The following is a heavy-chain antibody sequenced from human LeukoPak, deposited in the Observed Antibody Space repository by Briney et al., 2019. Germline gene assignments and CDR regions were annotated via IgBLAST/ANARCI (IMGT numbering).Heavy chain of an antibody. CDR2: ISYDGSNK. CDR1: GCTFSSYG. D-gene: IGHD3-9*01. V-gene: IGHV3-30*18. CDR3: AKGGILTGYQFDY. J-gene: IGHJ4*02. Sequence: GRSLRLSCAASGCTFSSYGMHWVRQAPGKGLEWVAVISYDGSNKYYADSVKGRFTISRDNSKNTLYLQMNSLRAEDTAVYYCAKGGILTGYQFDYWGQGTLVTVSS.